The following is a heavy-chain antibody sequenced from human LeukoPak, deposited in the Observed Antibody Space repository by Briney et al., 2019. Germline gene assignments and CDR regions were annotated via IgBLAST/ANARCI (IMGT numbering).Heavy chain of an antibody. V-gene: IGHV4-4*07. CDR1: GGSISSYY. D-gene: IGHD3-22*01. CDR3: ARYFQYYYDSSGYSDAFDI. J-gene: IGHJ3*02. CDR2: IYTSGST. Sequence: PSETLSLTCTVSGGSISSYYWSWIRQPAGKGLEWIGRIYTSGSTNYNPSLKSRVTMSVDTSKNQLSLKLSSATAADTAVYYCARYFQYYYDSSGYSDAFDIWGQGTMVTVSS.